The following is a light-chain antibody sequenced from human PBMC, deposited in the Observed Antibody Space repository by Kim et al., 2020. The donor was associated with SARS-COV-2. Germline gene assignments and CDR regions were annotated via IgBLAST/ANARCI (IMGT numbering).Light chain of an antibody. CDR2: HDS. J-gene: IGLJ3*02. V-gene: IGLV3-21*04. Sequence: SYELTQPPSVSAAPGETARITCGGNKIGSKSVHWYQQKPGQVPALVIYHDSDRPSGIPERFSGSNSENTATLTISRVEDGDEADYYCQVWDNDRDDFWVF. CDR3: QVWDNDRDDFWV. CDR1: KIGSKS.